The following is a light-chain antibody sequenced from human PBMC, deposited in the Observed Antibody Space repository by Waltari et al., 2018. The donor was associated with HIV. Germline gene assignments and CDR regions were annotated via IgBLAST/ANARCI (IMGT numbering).Light chain of an antibody. CDR3: VVWDDSLSGVV. CDR1: SYNIRSNN. V-gene: IGLV1-47*01. Sequence: QSVVTQSPSASGTPGQRVTISCSGSSYNIRSNNVFWYHHPPGTAPKPLIYRDKQRPAWFPDRIPGSRSGTSASLAISGLRSEDEAVYYCVVWDDSLSGVVFGGGTSLTVL. J-gene: IGLJ2*01. CDR2: RDK.